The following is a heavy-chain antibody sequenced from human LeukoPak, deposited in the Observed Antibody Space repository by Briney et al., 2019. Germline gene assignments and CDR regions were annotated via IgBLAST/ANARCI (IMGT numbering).Heavy chain of an antibody. V-gene: IGHV4-39*07. CDR3: ARDRSRYSSGWYAFDWYFDL. CDR2: IYYSGST. J-gene: IGHJ2*01. CDR1: GGSISSSSYY. Sequence: PSETLSLTCTVSGGSISSSSYYWGWIRQPPGKGLGWIGSIYYSGSTYYNPSLKSRVTISVATSKNQFSLKLSSVTAADTAVYYCARDRSRYSSGWYAFDWYFDLWGRGTLVTVSS. D-gene: IGHD6-19*01.